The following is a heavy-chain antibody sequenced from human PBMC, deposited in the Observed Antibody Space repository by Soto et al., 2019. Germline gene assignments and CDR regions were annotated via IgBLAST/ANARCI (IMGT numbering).Heavy chain of an antibody. CDR3: ARGTIVAGQHLDY. Sequence: QVQLVESGGGVVQPGTSLRLSCAASGFTFSSYAMHWARQAPGKGLEWVTVISIRGGDEYYAESVRGRFTISRDDSKNTLYPRMHSLRVEDTAVYYCARGTIVAGQHLDYWGQGTLVTVSS. V-gene: IGHV3-30*03. CDR1: GFTFSSYA. D-gene: IGHD1-1*01. CDR2: ISIRGGDE. J-gene: IGHJ4*02.